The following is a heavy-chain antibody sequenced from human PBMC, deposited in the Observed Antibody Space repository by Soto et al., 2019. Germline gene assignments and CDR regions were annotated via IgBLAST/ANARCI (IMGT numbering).Heavy chain of an antibody. Sequence: SETLSLTCTVSGGSISSGDYYWSWIRQPPGKCLEWIGYIYYSWSTYYNPSLKRRVTISVDTSKTQFSLKLSSVTAADTAVYYGAREGGNYYDSSGYLIFDYWGQGNLVTV. V-gene: IGHV4-30-4*01. CDR3: AREGGNYYDSSGYLIFDY. J-gene: IGHJ4*02. CDR2: IYYSWST. CDR1: GGSISSGDYY. D-gene: IGHD3-22*01.